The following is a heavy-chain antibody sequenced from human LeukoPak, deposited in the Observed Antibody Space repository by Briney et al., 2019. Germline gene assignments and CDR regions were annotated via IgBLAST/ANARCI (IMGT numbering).Heavy chain of an antibody. Sequence: GGSLRLSWAASGFTFSSYSMNWVRQAPGKGLEWVSSISSSSSYIYYADSVKGRFTISRDNAKNSLYLQMNSLRAEDTAVYYCARDPARGVINMGAAYFDYWGQGTLVTVSS. CDR1: GFTFSSYS. CDR2: ISSSSSYI. V-gene: IGHV3-21*01. D-gene: IGHD3-10*01. J-gene: IGHJ4*02. CDR3: ARDPARGVINMGAAYFDY.